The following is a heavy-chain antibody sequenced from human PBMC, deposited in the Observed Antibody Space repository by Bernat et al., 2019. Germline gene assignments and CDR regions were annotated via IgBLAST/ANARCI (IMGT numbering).Heavy chain of an antibody. V-gene: IGHV1-18*01. Sequence: QVQLVQSGAEVKKPGASVKVSCKASGYTFTSYGISWVRQAPGQGLEWMGWISAYNGNTNYAQKLQGRVTMTTDTSTSTAYMELRSLRSEDTAVYYCARERLPYDSSGIGDAFDIWGQGTMVTVSS. CDR2: ISAYNGNT. CDR1: GYTFTSYG. J-gene: IGHJ3*02. D-gene: IGHD3-22*01. CDR3: ARERLPYDSSGIGDAFDI.